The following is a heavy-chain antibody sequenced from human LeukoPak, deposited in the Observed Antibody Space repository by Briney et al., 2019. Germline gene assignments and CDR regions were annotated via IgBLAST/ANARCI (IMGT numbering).Heavy chain of an antibody. Sequence: GGSLRLSCAASGFIFSNYNMNWVRQAPGKGLEWVANIKQDGSEKYYVDSVKGRFTISRDNAKNSLYLQMNSLRAEDTAVYYCAREAGYCSGGSCSYYYYYYMDVWGKGTTVTISS. CDR3: AREAGYCSGGSCSYYYYYYMDV. CDR1: GFIFSNYN. D-gene: IGHD2-15*01. J-gene: IGHJ6*03. V-gene: IGHV3-7*01. CDR2: IKQDGSEK.